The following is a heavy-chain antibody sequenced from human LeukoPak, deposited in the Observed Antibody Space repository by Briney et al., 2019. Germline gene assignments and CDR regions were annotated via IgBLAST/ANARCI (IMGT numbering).Heavy chain of an antibody. CDR1: GFTVSSKY. D-gene: IGHD3-3*02. CDR3: ARVGDHFHWNLYL. J-gene: IGHJ2*01. Sequence: PGGSLRLSCAAPGFTVSSKYMNWVRQAPGKGLEWVSIIYSGATTYYADSVKGRFTISRDTSKNTLSLQMNSLRAEDTAVYFCARVGDHFHWNLYLWGRGTLVSVSS. V-gene: IGHV3-53*01. CDR2: IYSGATT.